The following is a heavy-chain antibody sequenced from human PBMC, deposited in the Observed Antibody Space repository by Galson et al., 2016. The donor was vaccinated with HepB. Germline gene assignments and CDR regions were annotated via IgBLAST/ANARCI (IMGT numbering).Heavy chain of an antibody. J-gene: IGHJ6*02. CDR1: GGAISINHC. V-gene: IGHV4-4*02. CDR3: AKDEGYYNGMDF. Sequence: ETLSPTCAVSGGAISINHCWTWVRQPPGKGLEWIGKINHSESTNYNSSLKGRVTISFVRSKNQSLLRLNSVIAAYTAAYYCAKDEGYYNGMDFWGQGTTVTVSS. CDR2: INHSEST.